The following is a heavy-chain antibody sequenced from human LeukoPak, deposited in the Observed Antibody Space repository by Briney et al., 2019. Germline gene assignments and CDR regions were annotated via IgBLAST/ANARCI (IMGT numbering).Heavy chain of an antibody. CDR3: ARGDSGYDYFDY. J-gene: IGHJ4*02. CDR1: GYTFTSYG. Sequence: ASVKVSCKASGYTFTSYGISWVRQAPGQGLEWMGWISAYNGNTNYAQKFQGRVTMTRDTSISTAYMELSRLRSDDTAVYYCARGDSGYDYFDYWGQGTLVTVSS. CDR2: ISAYNGNT. D-gene: IGHD5-12*01. V-gene: IGHV1-18*01.